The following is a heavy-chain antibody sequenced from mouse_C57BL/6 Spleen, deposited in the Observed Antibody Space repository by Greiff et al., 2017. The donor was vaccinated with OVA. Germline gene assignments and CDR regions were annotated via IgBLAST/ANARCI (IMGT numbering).Heavy chain of an antibody. CDR2: IYPGGGYT. J-gene: IGHJ2*01. Sequence: QVQLQQSGAELVRPGTSVKMSCKASGYTFTNYWIGWAKQRPGHGLEWIGDIYPGGGYTNYNEKFKGKATLTADKSSSTAYMQFSSLTSEDSAIYYCARGANDYDGYYFDYWGQGTTLTVSS. D-gene: IGHD2-4*01. CDR3: ARGANDYDGYYFDY. V-gene: IGHV1-63*01. CDR1: GYTFTNYW.